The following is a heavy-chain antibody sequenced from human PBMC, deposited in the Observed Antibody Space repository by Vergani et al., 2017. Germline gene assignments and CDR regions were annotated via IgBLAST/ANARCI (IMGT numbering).Heavy chain of an antibody. CDR1: GFTSSYYG. D-gene: IGHD2-21*01. CDR2: IPYDGTQK. Sequence: QVQLVESGGGVVQPGKSLRLSCGVSGFTSSYYGMHWVRQAPGKGLEWVAVIPYDGTQKYYADSVKGRFTISRDNSKSTLSQKMNSLTTEDTAVYYSATTYCASPGYQKGYFREWVQGTLVTVSS. V-gene: IGHV3-30*03. J-gene: IGHJ1*01. CDR3: ATTYCASPGYQKGYFRE.